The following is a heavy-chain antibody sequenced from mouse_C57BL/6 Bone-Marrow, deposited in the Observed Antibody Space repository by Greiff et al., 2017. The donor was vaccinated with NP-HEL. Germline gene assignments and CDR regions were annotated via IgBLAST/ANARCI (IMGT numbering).Heavy chain of an antibody. CDR1: GFNIKDYY. J-gene: IGHJ3*01. CDR2: IDPEDGEP. Sequence: VTLKVSGAELVKPGASVKLSCTASGFNIKDYYMHWVKQRTEQGLEWIGRIDPEDGEPKYAPKFQGKATITADTSSNTAYLQLSSLTSEDTAVYYCARGGSSYALFAYWGQGTLVTVSA. D-gene: IGHD1-1*01. V-gene: IGHV14-2*01. CDR3: ARGGSSYALFAY.